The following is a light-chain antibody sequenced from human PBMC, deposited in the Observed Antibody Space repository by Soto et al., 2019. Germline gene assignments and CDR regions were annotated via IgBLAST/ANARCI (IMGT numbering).Light chain of an antibody. J-gene: IGLJ1*01. CDR2: EVS. Sequence: QSALTQPPSASGSPGQSVTISCTGTKNDIGVYDFVSWYQHHPGKAPKLMIYEVSNRPSGVSDRFSGSKSGDTASLTISGLQAEDEADYYCSSYTSSSTRVFGTGTKVTVL. CDR1: KNDIGVYDF. V-gene: IGLV2-14*01. CDR3: SSYTSSSTRV.